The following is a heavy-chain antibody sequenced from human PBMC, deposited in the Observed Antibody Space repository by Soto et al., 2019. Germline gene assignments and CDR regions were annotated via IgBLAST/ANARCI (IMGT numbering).Heavy chain of an antibody. V-gene: IGHV4-59*01. CDR1: GGSISGYY. CDR2: VYYSGGA. J-gene: IGHJ6*02. Sequence: PSETLSLTCTVSGGSISGYYWSWIRQPPGKGLEWIGNVYYSGGAKYNPSVKRRVSISVDTSKNQFSLNLSSVTAADTAVYYCTRDGDGRMATNPYYYYGMDVWGRGITVTVSS. CDR3: TRDGDGRMATNPYYYYGMDV. D-gene: IGHD2-21*02.